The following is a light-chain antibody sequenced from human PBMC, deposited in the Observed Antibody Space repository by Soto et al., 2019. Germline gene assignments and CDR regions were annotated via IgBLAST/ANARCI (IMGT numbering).Light chain of an antibody. J-gene: IGKJ3*01. V-gene: IGKV3-15*01. CDR1: QSVSSD. Sequence: EVVMTQSPATLSLSPGKRPTLSCRASQSVSSDLAWYQQKPGQAPRLLIYGASTRATDIPARFSGGGSGTEFTLTISNLQSEDFGIYYCHQYNDWPPITFGPGTKVDIK. CDR2: GAS. CDR3: HQYNDWPPIT.